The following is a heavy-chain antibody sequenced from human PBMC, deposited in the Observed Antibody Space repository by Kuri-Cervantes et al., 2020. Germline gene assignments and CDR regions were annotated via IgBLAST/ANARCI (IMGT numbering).Heavy chain of an antibody. Sequence: GGSLRLSCTASGFNFNNYAMSWVRQAPGKGLEWVSAISGSGGSTYYADSVTGRFTISRDNAKNSLYLQMNSLRAEDTAVYYCSRDVGAASGSDYWGQGTLVTVSS. CDR2: ISGSGGST. J-gene: IGHJ4*02. CDR3: SRDVGAASGSDY. V-gene: IGHV3-23*01. D-gene: IGHD6-13*01. CDR1: GFNFNNYA.